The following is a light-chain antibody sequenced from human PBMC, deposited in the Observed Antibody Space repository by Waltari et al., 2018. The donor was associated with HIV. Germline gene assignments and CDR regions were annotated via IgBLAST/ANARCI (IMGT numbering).Light chain of an antibody. CDR3: LQHYDYPRS. CDR1: QGIRNG. CDR2: SAS. Sequence: DIELTQSPSSLSASVGDRVTITCRASQGIRNGLGWYQQKPGTPPRRLIYSASTLQSGVSSRFSGSGSGTEFTLIISSLQPEDSATYYCLQHYDYPRSFGQGTKLGI. J-gene: IGKJ2*01. V-gene: IGKV1-17*01.